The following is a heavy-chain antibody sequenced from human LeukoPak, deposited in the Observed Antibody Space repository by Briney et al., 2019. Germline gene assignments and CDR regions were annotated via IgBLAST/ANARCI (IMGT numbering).Heavy chain of an antibody. V-gene: IGHV1-18*01. D-gene: IGHD6-19*01. CDR2: ISAYNGNT. Sequence: ASVKVSCKASGYTFTSYGISWVRQAPGQGLEWMGWISAYNGNTNYAQKLQGRVTMTTDTSTSAAYMELRSLRSDDTAVYYCARGYSSGWYGRWFDPWGQGTLVTVS. J-gene: IGHJ5*02. CDR1: GYTFTSYG. CDR3: ARGYSSGWYGRWFDP.